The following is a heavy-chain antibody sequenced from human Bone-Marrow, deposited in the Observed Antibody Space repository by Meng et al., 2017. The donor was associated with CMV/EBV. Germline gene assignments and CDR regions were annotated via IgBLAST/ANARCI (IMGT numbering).Heavy chain of an antibody. CDR3: ARRCGGDCYHFDY. CDR1: GYTFTSYG. D-gene: IGHD2-21*01. V-gene: IGHV1-18*01. Sequence: ASVKVSCKASGYTFTSYGISWVRQAPGQGLEWMGWISAYNGGTNYAQKFQGRVTMTRDTSISTAYMELSRLRSDDTAVYYCARRCGGDCYHFDYWGQGTLVTVSS. J-gene: IGHJ4*02. CDR2: ISAYNGGT.